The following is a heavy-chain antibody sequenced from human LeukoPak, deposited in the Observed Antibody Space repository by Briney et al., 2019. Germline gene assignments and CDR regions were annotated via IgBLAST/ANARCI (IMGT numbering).Heavy chain of an antibody. CDR3: ASLYNDYGDY. D-gene: IGHD5-24*01. V-gene: IGHV3-23*01. Sequence: GGSLRLSCAASGFTFRNYGMSWVRQAPGKGLEWVSGTIGTGDSKFYADPVKGRFTISRDNSRNTLYLHMNSLRVDDTAVYYCASLYNDYGDYWGRGALVTVSS. CDR2: TIGTGDSK. J-gene: IGHJ4*02. CDR1: GFTFRNYG.